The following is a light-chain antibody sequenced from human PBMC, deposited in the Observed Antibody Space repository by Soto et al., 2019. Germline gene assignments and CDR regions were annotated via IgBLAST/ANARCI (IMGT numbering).Light chain of an antibody. J-gene: IGLJ3*02. CDR2: SNN. Sequence: QLVLSQPPSASGTPGQTVTISCSGSSSNIGSHAVNWYQQVPGRAPKFLISSNNLRPSGVPDRFSVSKSGTSASLAISGLQSDDEADYYCAAWDDNLSGVFGGGTKLTVL. CDR3: AAWDDNLSGV. CDR1: SSNIGSHA. V-gene: IGLV1-44*01.